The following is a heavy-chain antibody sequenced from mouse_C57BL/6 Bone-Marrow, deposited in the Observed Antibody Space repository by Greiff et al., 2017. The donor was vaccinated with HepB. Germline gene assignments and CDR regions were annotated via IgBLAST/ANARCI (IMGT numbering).Heavy chain of an antibody. J-gene: IGHJ3*01. CDR1: EYEFPSHD. CDR3: ASPITTVVAAWFAY. D-gene: IGHD1-1*01. Sequence: EVHLVESGGGLVQPGESLKLSCESNEYEFPSHDMSWVRKTPEKRLELVAAINSDGGSTYYPDTMERRFIISRDNTKKTLYLQMSSLRSEDTALYYCASPITTVVAAWFAYWGQGTLVTVSA. CDR2: INSDGGST. V-gene: IGHV5-2*01.